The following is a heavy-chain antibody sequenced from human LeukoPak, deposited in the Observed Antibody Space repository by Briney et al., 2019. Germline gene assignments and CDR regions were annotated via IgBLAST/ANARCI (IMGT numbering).Heavy chain of an antibody. CDR3: ARGPGGQLWLDY. J-gene: IGHJ4*02. V-gene: IGHV1-69*04. CDR1: GGTFSSYA. CDR2: IIPILGIA. Sequence: GASVKVSCKASGGTFSSYAISWVRQAPGQGLEWMGRIIPILGIANYAQKFQGRVTITADKSTSTAYMELNSLRAEDAAVYYCARGPGGQLWLDYWGQGTLVTVSS. D-gene: IGHD5-18*01.